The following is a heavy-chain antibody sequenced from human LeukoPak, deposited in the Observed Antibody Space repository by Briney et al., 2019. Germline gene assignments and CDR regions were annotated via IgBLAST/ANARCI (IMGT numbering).Heavy chain of an antibody. D-gene: IGHD2-2*01. CDR3: ARDRGPSYCTSTACRTLDW. J-gene: IGHJ4*02. CDR2: ISAHNGDT. Sequence: ASVKVSCKASGFTFNSYGLSWVRQAPGQGLEWMGWISAHNGDTSYAQRFQGRLTMTTGTATSTAYMELRSLTSGDTAVYYCARDRGPSYCTSTACRTLDWWGQGTLVTVSS. V-gene: IGHV1-18*01. CDR1: GFTFNSYG.